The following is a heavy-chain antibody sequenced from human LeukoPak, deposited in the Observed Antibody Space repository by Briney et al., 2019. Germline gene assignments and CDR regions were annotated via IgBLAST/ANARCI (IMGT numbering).Heavy chain of an antibody. D-gene: IGHD3-9*01. Sequence: PGGSLRLSCAASGFTFSSYEMNWVRQAPRKGLEWVSYISSGSTIYYADSVKGRFTISRDNAKNSLYLQMNSLRAEDTAVYYCTRGHYDILTGTDYWGQGTLVTVSS. CDR2: ISSGSTI. V-gene: IGHV3-48*03. CDR1: GFTFSSYE. J-gene: IGHJ4*02. CDR3: TRGHYDILTGTDY.